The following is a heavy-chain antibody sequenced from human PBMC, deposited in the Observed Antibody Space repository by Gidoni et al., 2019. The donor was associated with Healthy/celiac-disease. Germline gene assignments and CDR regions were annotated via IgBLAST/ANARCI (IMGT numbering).Heavy chain of an antibody. CDR2: ISSSSSTI. Sequence: EVQLVESGGGLVQPGGSLRLSCAASGFTFSSYSMNWVRQVPGKGLEWVSYISSSSSTIYYADSVKGRFTISRDNAKNSLYLQMNSLRDEDTAVYYCAREEVVTAIDYYYGMDVWGQGTTVTVSS. J-gene: IGHJ6*02. D-gene: IGHD2-21*02. V-gene: IGHV3-48*02. CDR3: AREEVVTAIDYYYGMDV. CDR1: GFTFSSYS.